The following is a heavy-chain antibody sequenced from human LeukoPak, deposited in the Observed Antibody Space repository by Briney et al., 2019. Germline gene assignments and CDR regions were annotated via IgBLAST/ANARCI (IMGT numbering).Heavy chain of an antibody. CDR1: GFTFSSYG. Sequence: GGSLRLSCAASGFTFSSYGMHWVRQAPGKGLEWVAVISYDGSNKYYADSVKGRFTISRDNSKNTLYLRMNSLRAEDTAVYYCAKDLNWGGKYGMDVWGQGTTVTVS. D-gene: IGHD7-27*01. J-gene: IGHJ6*02. CDR3: AKDLNWGGKYGMDV. V-gene: IGHV3-30*18. CDR2: ISYDGSNK.